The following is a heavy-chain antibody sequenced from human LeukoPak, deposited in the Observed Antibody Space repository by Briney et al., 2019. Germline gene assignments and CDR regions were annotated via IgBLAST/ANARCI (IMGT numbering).Heavy chain of an antibody. CDR3: ARGSSWFDP. CDR1: GCSISSGGYS. V-gene: IGHV4-30-2*01. Sequence: SQTLSLTCAVSGCSISSGGYSWSWIRQPPGKGLEWIGYIYHSGSTYYNPSLKSRVTISVDRSKNQFSLKLSSVTAADTAVYYCARGSSWFDPWGQGTLVTVSS. CDR2: IYHSGST. D-gene: IGHD3-10*01. J-gene: IGHJ5*02.